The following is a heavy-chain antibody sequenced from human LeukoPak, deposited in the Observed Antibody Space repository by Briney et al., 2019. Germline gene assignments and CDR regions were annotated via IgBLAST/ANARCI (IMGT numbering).Heavy chain of an antibody. CDR1: GYTFTIYD. J-gene: IGHJ6*03. V-gene: IGHV1-8*01. CDR3: ARGRSMLALIVVVPAANVYYMDV. D-gene: IGHD2-2*01. Sequence: ASVTVSFKASGYTFTIYDINWGRQATGQGRERMGWMNANSGNTGYAQKFQGRVTMTRNTSISTAYMELSSLRSEDTAVYYCARGRSMLALIVVVPAANVYYMDVGGKGTTVTISS. CDR2: MNANSGNT.